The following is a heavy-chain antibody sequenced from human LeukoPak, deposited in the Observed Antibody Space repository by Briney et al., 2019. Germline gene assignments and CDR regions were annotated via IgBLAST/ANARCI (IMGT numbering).Heavy chain of an antibody. J-gene: IGHJ5*02. D-gene: IGHD6-19*01. CDR3: ARDGLVHSEYNWFDP. CDR1: GGSISSYY. V-gene: IGHV4-59*01. CDR2: IDYSGST. Sequence: PSETLSLTCTVSGGSISSYYWSWIRQPPGKGLEWIGYIDYSGSTNYNPSLKSRVTISVDTSKNQFSLKLSSVTAADTAVYYCARDGLVHSEYNWFDPWGQGTLVTVSS.